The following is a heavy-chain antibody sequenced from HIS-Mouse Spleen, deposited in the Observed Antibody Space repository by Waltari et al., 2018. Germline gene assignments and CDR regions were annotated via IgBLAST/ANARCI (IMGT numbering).Heavy chain of an antibody. J-gene: IGHJ4*02. CDR3: ARDGGSQQLAY. CDR1: GFAFSSYW. Sequence: EVQLVESGGGLVQPGGSLRLSCAASGFAFSSYWMHWVRQAPGKGLVCVSRINSDGSSTSYADSVKGRFTISRDNAKNTLYLQMNSLRAEDTAVYYCARDGGSQQLAYWGQGTLVTVSS. V-gene: IGHV3-74*01. CDR2: INSDGSST. D-gene: IGHD6-13*01.